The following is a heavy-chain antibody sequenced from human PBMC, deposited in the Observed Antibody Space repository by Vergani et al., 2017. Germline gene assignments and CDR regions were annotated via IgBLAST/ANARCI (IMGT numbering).Heavy chain of an antibody. Sequence: QVQLVQSGAEVKKPGASVKVSCKASGYTFTSYYMHWVRQAPGQGLEWMGIINPSGGSTSYAQKFQGRVTMTRDTSTSTVYMELSSLRSEDTAVYYCARDRGTYYYDSSGYSLTRWHNWFDPWGQGTLITFSS. CDR3: ARDRGTYYYDSSGYSLTRWHNWFDP. D-gene: IGHD3-22*01. CDR2: INPSGGST. J-gene: IGHJ5*02. V-gene: IGHV1-46*03. CDR1: GYTFTSYY.